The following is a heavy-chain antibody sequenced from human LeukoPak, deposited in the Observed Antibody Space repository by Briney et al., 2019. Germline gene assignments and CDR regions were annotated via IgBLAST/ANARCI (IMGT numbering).Heavy chain of an antibody. D-gene: IGHD6-13*01. V-gene: IGHV4-59*01. CDR3: ARGVYIAAAQYGY. CDR2: IYYSGTT. Sequence: PSETLSLTCTVSGGSISSYYWSWIRQPPGKGLEWIGYIYYSGTTNYNPSLKSRVTISVDTSKNQFSLKLSSVTAADTAVYYCARGVYIAAAQYGYWGQGTLVAVSS. J-gene: IGHJ4*02. CDR1: GGSISSYY.